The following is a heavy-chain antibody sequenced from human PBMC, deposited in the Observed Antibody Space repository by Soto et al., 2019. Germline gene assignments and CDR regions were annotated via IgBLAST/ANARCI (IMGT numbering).Heavy chain of an antibody. V-gene: IGHV1-18*01. CDR3: ARDSTVCQTPDPRWFDP. Sequence: QVQLVQSGAEVKKPGASVKVSCKASGYTFTSYGISWVRQATGQRRERMGWSSAYNGKTNYAQKLQGRVTMTTETPPSTAYSELRSLRSDDTAVYYCARDSTVCQTPDPRWFDPWGQGSLVTVSS. CDR1: GYTFTSYG. D-gene: IGHD2-2*01. CDR2: SSAYNGKT. J-gene: IGHJ5*02.